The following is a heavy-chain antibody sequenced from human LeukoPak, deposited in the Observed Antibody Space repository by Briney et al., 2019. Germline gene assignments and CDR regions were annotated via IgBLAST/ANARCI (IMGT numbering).Heavy chain of an antibody. Sequence: PSETLSLTCTVSGYSISSGYYWGWIRQPPGKGLEWIGSISHSGSTNYNPSLKSRVTISVDTSKNQFSLKLSSVTVADTAVYYCARARGGKSYYYYYMDVWGKGTTVTISS. D-gene: IGHD3-16*01. CDR2: ISHSGST. CDR1: GYSISSGYY. J-gene: IGHJ6*03. CDR3: ARARGGKSYYYYYMDV. V-gene: IGHV4-38-2*02.